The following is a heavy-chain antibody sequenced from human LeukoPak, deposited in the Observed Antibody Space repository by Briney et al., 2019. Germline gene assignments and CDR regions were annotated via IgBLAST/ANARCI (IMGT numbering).Heavy chain of an antibody. CDR3: ARGGNGHYYYYMDV. V-gene: IGHV1-18*01. J-gene: IGHJ6*03. CDR2: ISAYNGNT. CDR1: GYTFTSYG. D-gene: IGHD1-14*01. Sequence: ASVKVSCKASGYTFTSYGVSWVRPAPGQGLERMGWISAYNGNTNYAQTLQGRVTITRHTSISTAYMELSSLRSEDTAVYYCARGGNGHYYYYMDVWGKGTTVTVSS.